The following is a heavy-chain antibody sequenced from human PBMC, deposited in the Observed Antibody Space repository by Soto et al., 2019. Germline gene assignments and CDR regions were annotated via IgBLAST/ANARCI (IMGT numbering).Heavy chain of an antibody. CDR2: IIHPGNT. CDR3: ARDPPQNASSFYGLDV. V-gene: IGHV4-34*12. CDR1: GVSFSCYY. J-gene: IGHJ6*02. D-gene: IGHD2-2*01. Sequence: SETLCLTCAVYGVSFSCYYWSWIRPPPGKGLEWIGEIIHPGNTNYNPSLKSRLTISVDTSKNQFSLRLRSVTAADTAVYYCARDPPQNASSFYGLDVWGQGTTVNLSS.